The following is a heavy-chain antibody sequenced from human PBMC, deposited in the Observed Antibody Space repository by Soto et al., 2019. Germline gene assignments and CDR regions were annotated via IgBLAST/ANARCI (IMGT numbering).Heavy chain of an antibody. V-gene: IGHV4-31*03. J-gene: IGHJ4*02. CDR2: LYDSGSA. CDR3: ARASSSSSAADY. CDR1: GESISSGGYY. Sequence: QVQLQESGPGLVKPSQTLSLTCSVSGESISSGGYYWSWIRHHPGKGLEWMGYLYDSGSAYYNPSLKSRVTISMDTSKNHVAMRLSSVTAADTAVYYCARASSSSSAADYWGQGTLATVSS. D-gene: IGHD6-6*01.